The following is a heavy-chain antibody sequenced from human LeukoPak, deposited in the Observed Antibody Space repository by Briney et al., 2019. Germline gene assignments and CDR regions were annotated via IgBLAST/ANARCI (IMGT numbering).Heavy chain of an antibody. V-gene: IGHV4-59*01. D-gene: IGHD5-12*01. CDR2: IYYSGST. CDR1: GGSISSYY. CDR3: ARAGGYRLNFDY. J-gene: IGHJ4*02. Sequence: PSETLSLTCTVSGGSISSYYWSWIRQPPGKGLEWIGYIYYSGSTNYNPSLKSRVTISVDTSKNQFSLKLSSVTAADTAVYYCARAGGYRLNFDYWGQGTLVTVSS.